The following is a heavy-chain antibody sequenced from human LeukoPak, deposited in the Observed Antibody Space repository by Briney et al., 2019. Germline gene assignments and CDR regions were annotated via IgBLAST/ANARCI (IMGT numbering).Heavy chain of an antibody. Sequence: PSQTLSLTCTVSGGSISSGGYYWSWIRQLPGKGLEWIGYIYYSGSTYYNPSLKSRVTISVDTSKNQFSLKLSSVTAADTAVYYCARTRGSGGRGWFDPWGQGTLVTVSS. J-gene: IGHJ5*02. CDR3: ARTRGSGGRGWFDP. D-gene: IGHD6-19*01. CDR2: IYYSGST. V-gene: IGHV4-31*03. CDR1: GGSISSGGYY.